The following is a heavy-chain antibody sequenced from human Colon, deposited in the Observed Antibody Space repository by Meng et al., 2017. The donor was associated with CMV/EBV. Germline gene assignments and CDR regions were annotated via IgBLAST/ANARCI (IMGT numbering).Heavy chain of an antibody. CDR2: FYFGGSA. V-gene: IGHV4-39*07. D-gene: IGHD2-2*01. CDR1: GDSISSSSYY. Sequence: SETLSLTCTVSGDSISSSSYYWGWLRQPPGKGLEWIASFYFGGSAYYNPSLKSRVTISVDTAKNHFSLQLTSVTAADTGVYYCARVRGGCSSTSCTLDPWGQGTLVTVSS. CDR3: ARVRGGCSSTSCTLDP. J-gene: IGHJ5*02.